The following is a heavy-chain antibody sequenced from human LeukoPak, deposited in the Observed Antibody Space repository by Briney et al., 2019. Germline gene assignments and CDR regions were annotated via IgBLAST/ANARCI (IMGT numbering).Heavy chain of an antibody. CDR2: IYHSGST. J-gene: IGHJ6*02. CDR1: GGSISSGGYS. V-gene: IGHV4-30-2*01. D-gene: IGHD3-10*01. CDR3: ARVVWFGELRGMDV. Sequence: PSETLSLTCAVSGGSISSGGYSWSWIRQPPGKGLEWIGYIYHSGSTYYNPSLKSRVTISVDRSKNQFSLKLSSVTAADTAVYYCARVVWFGELRGMDVWGQGTTVTVSS.